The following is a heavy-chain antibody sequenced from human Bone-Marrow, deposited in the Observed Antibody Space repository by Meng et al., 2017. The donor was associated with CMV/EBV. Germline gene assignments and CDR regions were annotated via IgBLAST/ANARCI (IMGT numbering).Heavy chain of an antibody. J-gene: IGHJ5*02. CDR3: ARVGNDFCSGRWFDP. Sequence: SETLSLTCTVSGGSISSYYWSWIRQPPGKGLEWIGEINHSGSTNYNPSLKSRVTISVGTSKNQFSLKLSSVTAADTAVYYCARVGNDFCSGRWFDPWGQGTLVTVSS. CDR2: INHSGST. D-gene: IGHD3-3*01. CDR1: GGSISSYY. V-gene: IGHV4-34*01.